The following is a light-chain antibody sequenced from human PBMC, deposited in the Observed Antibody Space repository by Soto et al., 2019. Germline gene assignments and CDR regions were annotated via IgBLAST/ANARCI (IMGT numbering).Light chain of an antibody. Sequence: DIQMTQSPSSLSASVGDRVTITCRARQSISSYLNWYQQKPGKAPKLLIYAASSLQSGVPSRFSGGGSGTDFTLAISSLQPESFATYFCQQSFSTPLTFGAPTKVEIK. V-gene: IGKV1-39*01. CDR2: AAS. J-gene: IGKJ4*01. CDR3: QQSFSTPLT. CDR1: QSISSY.